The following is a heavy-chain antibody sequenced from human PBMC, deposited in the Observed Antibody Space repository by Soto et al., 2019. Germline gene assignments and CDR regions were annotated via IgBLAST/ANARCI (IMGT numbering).Heavy chain of an antibody. J-gene: IGHJ3*02. V-gene: IGHV4-31*03. CDR3: ARETNYDSSGYYAFDI. CDR2: IYYSGST. D-gene: IGHD3-22*01. CDR1: GGSISSGGYY. Sequence: SETLSLTCTVSGGSISSGGYYWSWIRQHPGKGLEWIGYIYYSGSTYYNPSLKSRVTISVDTSKNQFSLKLSSVTAAATAVYYCARETNYDSSGYYAFDIWGQGTMVTVS.